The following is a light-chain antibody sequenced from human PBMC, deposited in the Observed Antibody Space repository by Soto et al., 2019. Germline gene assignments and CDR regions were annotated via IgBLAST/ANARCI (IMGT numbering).Light chain of an antibody. CDR2: EVS. Sequence: QSALTQPPSASGSPGQSVTISCTGTSSDVGAYNYVSWYQQLPGKAPKLIIYEVSKRPSGVPDRFSGSKSGNTASLTVSGLQAEDEADYYCTSSDGTCSFVYVVRTGNKVPVL. CDR1: SSDVGAYNY. J-gene: IGLJ1*01. CDR3: TSSDGTCSFVYV. V-gene: IGLV2-8*01.